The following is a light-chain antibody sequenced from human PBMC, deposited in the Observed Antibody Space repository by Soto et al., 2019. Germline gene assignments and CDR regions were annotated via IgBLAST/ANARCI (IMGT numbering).Light chain of an antibody. CDR1: QSVSTNH. CDR2: GTS. V-gene: IGKV3-20*01. CDR3: HLYGGSPPHT. J-gene: IGKJ2*01. Sequence: EIALTQSPGTLSLSPGERDTLSCRASQSVSTNHLAWYQQKPGQAPRLVIYGTSSRATGIPDRLSGSGSGTYFTLTISRLEPEDFAVYFCHLYGGSPPHTFGQGTKVEI.